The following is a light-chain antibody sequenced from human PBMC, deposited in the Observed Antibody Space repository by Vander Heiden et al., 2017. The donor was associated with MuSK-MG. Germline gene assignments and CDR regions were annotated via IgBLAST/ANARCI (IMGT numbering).Light chain of an antibody. CDR2: QDK. CDR3: QAWDSTTYFV. CDR1: KLGETY. Sequence: SYELTQPPSVSVSPGQTASITCSGDKLGETYVSWYQHKPGQSPVLVLYQDKKRPSGIPERFSGSNSGNTATLTISGTQAVDEADYFCQAWDSTTYFVFGPGTQVSVL. V-gene: IGLV3-1*01. J-gene: IGLJ1*01.